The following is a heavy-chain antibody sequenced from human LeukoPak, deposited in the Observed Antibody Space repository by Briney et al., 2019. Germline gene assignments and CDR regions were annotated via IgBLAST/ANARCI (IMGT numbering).Heavy chain of an antibody. D-gene: IGHD2-15*01. J-gene: IGHJ2*01. V-gene: IGHV4-38-2*01. CDR2: LYDSGGT. CDR1: TYSISSGYY. CDR3: PRSSRYSDWYFDL. Sequence: PSETLSLTCAVSTYSISSGYYWGWIRQPPGGGREWIGSLYDSGGTYYNPSLKSAVAISIDTSKNQFSLKLSSVTAADTAMYYCPRSSRYSDWYFDLWGRGTLVTVSS.